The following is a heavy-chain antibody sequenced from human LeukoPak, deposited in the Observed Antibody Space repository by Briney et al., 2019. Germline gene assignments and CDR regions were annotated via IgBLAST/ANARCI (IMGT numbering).Heavy chain of an antibody. CDR1: GFTFSSYA. Sequence: GGSLRLSCAASGFTFSSYAMRWVRQAPGKGLEWVSAISNSGGGTYYADSVKGRFTVSSDNSKNTLYLQMNSLRAEDTAIYYCAKIPYSGSYYGHFDHWGQGTLVTVSS. CDR3: AKIPYSGSYYGHFDH. D-gene: IGHD1-26*01. CDR2: ISNSGGGT. V-gene: IGHV3-23*01. J-gene: IGHJ4*02.